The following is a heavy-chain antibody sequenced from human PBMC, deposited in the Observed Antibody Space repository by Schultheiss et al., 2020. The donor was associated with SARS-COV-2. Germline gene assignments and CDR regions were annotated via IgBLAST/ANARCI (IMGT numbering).Heavy chain of an antibody. CDR2: SRNKANSDST. J-gene: IGHJ4*02. Sequence: GGSLRLSCATSGFTFSDHYMDWVRQAPGKGLEWVGRSRNKANSDSTEYAASVKGRFSISRDDSKDSVFLQMNSLKTEDTAVYYCTRVVTTRGGSDSWGQGTLVTVSS. D-gene: IGHD2-21*02. CDR3: TRVVTTRGGSDS. V-gene: IGHV3-72*01. CDR1: GFTFSDHY.